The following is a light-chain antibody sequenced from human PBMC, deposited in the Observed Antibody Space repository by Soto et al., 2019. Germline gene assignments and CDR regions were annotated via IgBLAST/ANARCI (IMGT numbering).Light chain of an antibody. CDR3: QQYVTTPVT. J-gene: IGKJ4*01. CDR1: QSVSGSY. V-gene: IGKV3-20*01. CDR2: GAS. Sequence: EIVLTQSPGTLSLSPGERATLSCRASQSVSGSYIAWYQQKPGQAPRLLIYGASSRATGIPDRFSGSGSGTDFTLTISRLEPEDFAVFYCQQYVTTPVTFGGGTKVEIK.